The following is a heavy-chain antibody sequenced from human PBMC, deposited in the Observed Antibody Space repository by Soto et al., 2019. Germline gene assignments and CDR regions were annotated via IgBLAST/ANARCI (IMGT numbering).Heavy chain of an antibody. V-gene: IGHV3-23*01. D-gene: IGHD2-2*01. Sequence: GGSLRLSFGAPGFTFRSSAMTWVPKGPGKGLEWFSAISGSGGSTYTAHPVKARFTISRNNSKNTPYLQMKSLRPGDTAVYYFAKDFRLCSCTSCSLFDYWGQGTLVTVSS. J-gene: IGHJ4*02. CDR1: GFTFRSSA. CDR2: ISGSGGST. CDR3: AKDFRLCSCTSCSLFDY.